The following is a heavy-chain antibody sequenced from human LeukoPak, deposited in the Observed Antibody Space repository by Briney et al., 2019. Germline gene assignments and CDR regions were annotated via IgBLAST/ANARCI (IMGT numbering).Heavy chain of an antibody. CDR2: ISYDGSNK. J-gene: IGHJ4*02. Sequence: GGSLRLSCAASGFTFNSYAMHWVRQAPGKGLEWVAVISYDGSNKYYADSVKGRFTISRDNSRNTLYLQMDSLKTEDTAVYYCAKGELHFNTCSFDYWGQGTLVTVSS. CDR1: GFTFNSYA. V-gene: IGHV3-30*04. D-gene: IGHD1-26*01. CDR3: AKGELHFNTCSFDY.